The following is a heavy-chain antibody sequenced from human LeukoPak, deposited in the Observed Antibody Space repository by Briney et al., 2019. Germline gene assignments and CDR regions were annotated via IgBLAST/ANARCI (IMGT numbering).Heavy chain of an antibody. CDR1: GDSISSSY. CDR3: TREYNSNALEV. V-gene: IGHV4-59*01. D-gene: IGHD6-13*01. J-gene: IGHJ3*01. CDR2: IYYTGST. Sequence: ASETLSLTCTVSGDSISSSYWSWLRQPPGKGLEYIGCIYYTGSTNYNPSLKNRVAISLDTSRNQFSLKVTSVTAADTAVYYCTREYNSNALEVWGQGTMVTVSS.